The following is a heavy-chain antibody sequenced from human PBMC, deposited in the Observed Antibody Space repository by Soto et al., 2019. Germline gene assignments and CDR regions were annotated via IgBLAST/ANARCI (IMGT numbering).Heavy chain of an antibody. CDR3: ARASRKYCSSTSCRPPANYYYYMDV. CDR1: GGSFSGYC. V-gene: IGHV4-34*01. J-gene: IGHJ6*03. D-gene: IGHD2-2*01. CDR2: INHSGST. Sequence: QVQLQQWGAGLLKPSETLSLTCAAYGGSFSGYCWRWIRQPPGKGLEWIGEINHSGSTNYNPSPKSRVTISVDTSKNQFSLKLSSVTAADTAVYYCARASRKYCSSTSCRPPANYYYYMDVWGKGTTVTVSS.